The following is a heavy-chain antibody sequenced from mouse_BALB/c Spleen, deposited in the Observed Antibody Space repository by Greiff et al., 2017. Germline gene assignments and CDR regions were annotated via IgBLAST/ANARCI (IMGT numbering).Heavy chain of an antibody. CDR1: GFTFSDYY. CDR3: ARGGRYDRDYFDY. CDR2: ISDGGSYT. Sequence: EVKLVESGGGLVKPGGSLKLSCAASGFTFSDYYMYWVRQTPEKRLEWVATISDGGSYTYYPDSVKGRFTISRDNAKNDLYLQMSSLKSEDTAMYYCARGGRYDRDYFDYWGQGTTLTVSS. D-gene: IGHD2-14*01. J-gene: IGHJ2*01. V-gene: IGHV5-4*02.